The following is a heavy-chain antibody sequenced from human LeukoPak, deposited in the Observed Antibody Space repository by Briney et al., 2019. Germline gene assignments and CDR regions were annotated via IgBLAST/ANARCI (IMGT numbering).Heavy chain of an antibody. J-gene: IGHJ6*02. CDR3: AGGSSTSRPYYYYGMDV. CDR1: GFTFSSYS. Sequence: GGSLRLSCAASGFTFSSYSMNWVRQAPGKGLEWVSSISSSSSYIYYADSVKGRFTTSRDNAKNSLYLQMNSLRAEDTAVYYCAGGSSTSRPYYYYGMDVWGQGTTVTVSS. D-gene: IGHD2-2*01. V-gene: IGHV3-21*01. CDR2: ISSSSSYI.